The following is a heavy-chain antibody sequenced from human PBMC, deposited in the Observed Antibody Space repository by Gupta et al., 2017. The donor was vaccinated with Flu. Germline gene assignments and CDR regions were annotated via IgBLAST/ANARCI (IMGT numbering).Heavy chain of an antibody. J-gene: IGHJ6*02. Sequence: QVQLVESGGGVVQAGRSLRLSCAASGFPFRNYGMHWVRQAPGKGLEWVAIIWYDGSNKYYADSVRGRFTISRDNSGNTLYLQMNNLRAEDTALYYCARDFGKNNWGPNGMDVWGQGTTVTVSS. CDR3: ARDFGKNNWGPNGMDV. V-gene: IGHV3-33*01. D-gene: IGHD7-27*01. CDR1: GFPFRNYG. CDR2: IWYDGSNK.